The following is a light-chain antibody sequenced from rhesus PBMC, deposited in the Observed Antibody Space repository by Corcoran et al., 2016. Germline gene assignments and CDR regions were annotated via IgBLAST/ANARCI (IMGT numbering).Light chain of an antibody. Sequence: DIQMTQSPSSLSASVGDRVTITCQASQGISSWLAWYQQKPGKAPKLLIYAASSLQSGVPSRFSGSGSGTEFTLTISSLQPEVFATYYCQHHNGNPYSFGQGTKVEIK. J-gene: IGKJ2*01. V-gene: IGKV1-33*02. CDR3: QHHNGNPYS. CDR1: QGISSW. CDR2: AAS.